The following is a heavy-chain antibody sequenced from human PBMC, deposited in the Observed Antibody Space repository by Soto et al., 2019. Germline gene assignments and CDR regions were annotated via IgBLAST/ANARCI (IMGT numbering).Heavy chain of an antibody. CDR3: ARESSGYGGYYYYGMDV. CDR1: GYTFIDYY. V-gene: IGHV1-2*02. Sequence: ASVKVSCKASGYTFIDYYFHWVRQAPGQGLEWMGWINPKSGATNYAQKFQGRVTMTRDTTISTANMEVSRLTSDDTAVYYCARESSGYGGYYYYGMDVWGQGTTVTVSS. CDR2: INPKSGAT. D-gene: IGHD3-22*01. J-gene: IGHJ6*02.